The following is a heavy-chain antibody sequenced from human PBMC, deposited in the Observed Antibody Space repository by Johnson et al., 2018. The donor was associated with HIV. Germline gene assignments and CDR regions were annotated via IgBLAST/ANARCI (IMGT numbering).Heavy chain of an antibody. D-gene: IGHD1-26*01. J-gene: IGHJ3*02. CDR1: GFTFSNYG. CDR3: ARVRRSGTYYVDAFDI. CDR2: IYSGGST. Sequence: VQLVESGGGVVQPGGSLRLSCAASGFTFSNYGMHWVRQAPGKGLEWVSVIYSGGSTYYADSVKGRFTISRDNSKNTLYLQMNSLRAEDTAVYYCARVRRSGTYYVDAFDIWGQGTMVTVSS. V-gene: IGHV3-NL1*01.